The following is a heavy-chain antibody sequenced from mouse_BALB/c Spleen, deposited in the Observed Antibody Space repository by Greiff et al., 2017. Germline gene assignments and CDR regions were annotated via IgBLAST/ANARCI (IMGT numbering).Heavy chain of an antibody. J-gene: IGHJ4*01. Sequence: EVQGVESGGGLVQPGGSRKLSCAASGFTFSSFGMHWVRQAPEKGLEWVAYISSGSSTIYYADTVKGRFTISRDNPKNTLFLQMTSLRSEDTAMYYCARWYYYAMDYWGQGTSVTVSS. CDR3: ARWYYYAMDY. V-gene: IGHV5-17*02. CDR2: ISSGSSTI. CDR1: GFTFSSFG. D-gene: IGHD1-1*02.